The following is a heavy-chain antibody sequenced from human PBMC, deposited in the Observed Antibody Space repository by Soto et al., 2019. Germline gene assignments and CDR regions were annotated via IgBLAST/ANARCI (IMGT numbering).Heavy chain of an antibody. Sequence: QVQLVESGGGVVQPGRSQRLSCAASGFTFSTYALHWVRQAPGKGLEWVAIVSSDGTNSYYADSVKGRFTISRDNSKNALFLQMNSLRGEDTAAYYCASEQLFSSGYYYGVDVWGQGTTVTVSS. CDR3: ASEQLFSSGYYYGVDV. CDR1: GFTFSTYA. D-gene: IGHD6-6*01. V-gene: IGHV3-30-3*01. J-gene: IGHJ6*01. CDR2: VSSDGTNS.